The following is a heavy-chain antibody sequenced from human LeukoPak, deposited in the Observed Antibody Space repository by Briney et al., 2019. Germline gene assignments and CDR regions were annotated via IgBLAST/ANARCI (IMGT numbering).Heavy chain of an antibody. Sequence: ASVKVSCKASGGTFSSYAISWVRQAPGQGLEWMGGIIPIFGTANYAQKFQGRVTITTDESTSTAYMELSSLRSEDTAVYYCARSYYYGSSGFAPSGYWGQGTLVTVSS. D-gene: IGHD3-22*01. V-gene: IGHV1-69*05. CDR1: GGTFSSYA. CDR3: ARSYYYGSSGFAPSGY. CDR2: IIPIFGTA. J-gene: IGHJ4*02.